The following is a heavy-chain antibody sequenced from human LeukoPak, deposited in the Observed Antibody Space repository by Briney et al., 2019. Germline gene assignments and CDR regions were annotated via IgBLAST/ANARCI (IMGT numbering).Heavy chain of an antibody. CDR3: ARESYYYDSSGYYPPPF. J-gene: IGHJ4*02. Sequence: GASVKVSCKASGYTFTNYGITWVRQAPGQGLEWMGWISASNGDTHYSEKFQDRITVTTDTSTSTAYMELRSLVSDDTAVYYCARESYYYDSSGYYPPPFWGQGTLVTVSS. CDR1: GYTFTNYG. V-gene: IGHV1-18*01. CDR2: ISASNGDT. D-gene: IGHD3-22*01.